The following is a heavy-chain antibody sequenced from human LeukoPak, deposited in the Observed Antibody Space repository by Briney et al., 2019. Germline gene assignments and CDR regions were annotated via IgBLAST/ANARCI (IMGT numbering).Heavy chain of an antibody. CDR1: GYTFTNYH. D-gene: IGHD2/OR15-2a*01. CDR2: IYPSSGGT. J-gene: IGHJ4*02. CDR3: ARDLPFED. V-gene: IGHV1-2*06. Sequence: ASVKVSCKASGYTFTNYHMHWVRQAPGQGLEWMGRIYPSSGGTNYAQKFQGRITLTTDTSINTAYMELSRLRFDDTAVYYCARDLPFEDWGQGTLVTVSS.